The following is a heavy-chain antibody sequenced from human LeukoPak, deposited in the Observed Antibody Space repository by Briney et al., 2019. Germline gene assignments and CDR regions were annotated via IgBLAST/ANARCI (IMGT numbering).Heavy chain of an antibody. J-gene: IGHJ3*02. V-gene: IGHV5-51*01. CDR1: GYSFTSYW. D-gene: IGHD3-9*01. Sequence: GESLKISCKGSGYSFTSYWIGWVRQMPGKGLEWMGIIYPGDSATRYSPSFQGQVTISADKSISTAYLQWSSLKASDTAMYYCARCSNTKGYYDILTGYYPGRADAFDIWGQGTMVTVSS. CDR2: IYPGDSAT. CDR3: ARCSNTKGYYDILTGYYPGRADAFDI.